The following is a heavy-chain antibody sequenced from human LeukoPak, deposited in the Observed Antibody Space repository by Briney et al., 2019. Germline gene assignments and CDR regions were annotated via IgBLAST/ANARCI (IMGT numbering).Heavy chain of an antibody. CDR3: VKGYCSGGSCYWFDH. Sequence: PGGSLRLSCAASGFTFSDYYMSWIRQAPGKGLEWVAVIWYDGSNKYYADSVKGRFTISRDNSKNTLYLQMNSLRAEDTAVYYCVKGYCSGGSCYWFDHWGQGTLVTVSS. V-gene: IGHV3-33*06. CDR2: IWYDGSNK. CDR1: GFTFSDYY. J-gene: IGHJ5*02. D-gene: IGHD2-15*01.